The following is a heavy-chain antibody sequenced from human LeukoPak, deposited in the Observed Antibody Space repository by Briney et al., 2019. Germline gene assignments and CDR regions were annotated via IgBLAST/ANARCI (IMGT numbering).Heavy chain of an antibody. CDR2: VYYSGST. Sequence: SETLSLTCTVSGGSVSSHRYYWGWLRQPPGKGLEWIGSVYYSGSTYYDPSLKSRVVISVDTSKNQFSLKLSSVTAADTAVYYCTVLSILWYYFDYWGQGTLVTVSS. D-gene: IGHD2-21*01. CDR1: GGSVSSHRYY. V-gene: IGHV4-39*07. CDR3: TVLSILWYYFDY. J-gene: IGHJ4*02.